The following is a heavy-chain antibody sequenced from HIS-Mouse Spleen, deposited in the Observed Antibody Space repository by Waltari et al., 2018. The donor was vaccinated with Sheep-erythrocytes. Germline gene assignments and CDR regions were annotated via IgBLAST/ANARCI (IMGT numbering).Heavy chain of an antibody. V-gene: IGHV1-69*04. CDR1: GGTFRSYA. J-gene: IGHJ4*02. Sequence: QVQLVQSGAEVKKPGSSVKVSCKASGGTFRSYAISWVRQAPGQGLEWMGRIRPILGIADYGQKFQGSVTITDDKPTSTAYMALSSLSCEDTAVYYSAQTGATTPHFDYWGQGTLVTVSS. D-gene: IGHD1-26*01. CDR3: AQTGATTPHFDY. CDR2: IRPILGIA.